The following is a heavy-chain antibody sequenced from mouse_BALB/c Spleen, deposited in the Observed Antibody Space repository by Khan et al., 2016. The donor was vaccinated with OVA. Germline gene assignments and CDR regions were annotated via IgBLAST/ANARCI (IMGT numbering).Heavy chain of an antibody. CDR1: GYTFTTYW. CDR2: INPTSGYT. J-gene: IGHJ2*01. Sequence: QVQLKESEAELAKPGASVKMSCKASGYTFTTYWMHWVKQRPGQGLEWIGYINPTSGYTDYNEKFKDRATLSADKSSSTAYMQLSSLTSEDSAVYYCTRDRIDDWGQGTTRTVSS. CDR3: TRDRIDD. V-gene: IGHV1-7*01.